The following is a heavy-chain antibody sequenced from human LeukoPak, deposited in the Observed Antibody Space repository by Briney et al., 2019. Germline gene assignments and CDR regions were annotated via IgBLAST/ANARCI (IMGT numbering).Heavy chain of an antibody. CDR1: GFTFSSYA. Sequence: GGSLRLSCAASGFTFSSYAMSWVRQAPGKGLEWASGISGSGGGTHYADSVKGRFTISRDNSKNTLDLQMNSLRAEDTAVYYCAKGWIDYFDYGGQGPLVTVSS. J-gene: IGHJ4*02. V-gene: IGHV3-23*01. CDR3: AKGWIDYFDY. D-gene: IGHD2-2*03. CDR2: ISGSGGGT.